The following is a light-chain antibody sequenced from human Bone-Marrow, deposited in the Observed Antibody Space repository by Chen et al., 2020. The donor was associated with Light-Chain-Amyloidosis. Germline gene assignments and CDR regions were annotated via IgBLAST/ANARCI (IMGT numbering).Light chain of an antibody. CDR1: DLPTKY. V-gene: IGLV3-25*03. J-gene: IGLJ2*01. CDR2: RDT. Sequence: YELTQPPSVSVSPGETARLTCSGDDLPTKYAYWYQQKPGQAPVLVIHRDTERPSGTSERFSGSSSGTTATLTIIGVQAEDEADYHCQSADSSGTYEVIFGGGTKLTVL. CDR3: QSADSSGTYEVI.